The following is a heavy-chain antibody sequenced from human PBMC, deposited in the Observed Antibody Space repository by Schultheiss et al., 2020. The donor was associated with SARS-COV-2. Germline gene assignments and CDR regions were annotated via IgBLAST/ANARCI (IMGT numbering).Heavy chain of an antibody. V-gene: IGHV1-46*01. CDR2: INPSGGST. CDR1: GGTFSSYA. CDR3: ARASKLLNDFWSGYFDY. J-gene: IGHJ4*02. D-gene: IGHD3-3*01. Sequence: ASVKVSCKASGGTFSSYAISWVRQAPGQGLEWMGIINPSGGSTSYAQKFQGRVTMTRDTSISTAYMELSSLRSEDTAVYYCARASKLLNDFWSGYFDYWGQGTLVTVSS.